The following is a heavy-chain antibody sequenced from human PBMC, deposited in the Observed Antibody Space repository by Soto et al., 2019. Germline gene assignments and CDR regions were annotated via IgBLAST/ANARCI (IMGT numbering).Heavy chain of an antibody. CDR3: ARDRGTYYYDSSGYYAFDI. V-gene: IGHV4-59*01. CDR2: IYYSGST. D-gene: IGHD3-22*01. J-gene: IGHJ3*02. CDR1: GGSISSYY. Sequence: SETLSLTXTVSGGSISSYYWSWIRQPPGKGLEWIGYIYYSGSTNYNPSLKSRVAISVDTSKNQFSLKLSSVTAADTAVYYCARDRGTYYYDSSGYYAFDIWGQGTMVTVSS.